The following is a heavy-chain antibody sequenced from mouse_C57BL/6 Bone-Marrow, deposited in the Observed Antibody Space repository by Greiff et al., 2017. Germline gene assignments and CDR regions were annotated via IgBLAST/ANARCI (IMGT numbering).Heavy chain of an antibody. CDR1: GYTFTSYW. V-gene: IGHV1-64*01. D-gene: IGHD2-3*01. CDR2: IHPNSGST. J-gene: IGHJ1*03. Sequence: QVQLQQPGAELVKPGASVKLSCKASGYTFTSYWMHWVKQRPGQGLEWIGMIHPNSGSTNYNEKFKSKATLTVDKSSGTAYMPLSSLTSEDSAVYYGARNYGGYYDWYFDVWGTGTTVTVSS. CDR3: ARNYGGYYDWYFDV.